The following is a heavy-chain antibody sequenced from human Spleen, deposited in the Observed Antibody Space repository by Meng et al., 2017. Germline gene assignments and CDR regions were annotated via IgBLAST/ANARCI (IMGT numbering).Heavy chain of an antibody. V-gene: IGHV4-34*01. CDR3: ARGPTTMAHDFDY. J-gene: IGHJ4*02. CDR2: INHSGST. Sequence: QLQQWGAGLLKPSETLPLPCVVSGGSFSDYYWSWIRQPPGKGLEWIGEINHSGSTNYNPSLESRATISVDTSQNNLSLKLSSVTAADSAVYYCARGPTTMAHDFDYWGQGTLVTVSS. D-gene: IGHD4-11*01. CDR1: GGSFSDYY.